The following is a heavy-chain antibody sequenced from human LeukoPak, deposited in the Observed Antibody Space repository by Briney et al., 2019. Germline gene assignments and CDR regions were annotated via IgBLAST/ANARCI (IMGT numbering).Heavy chain of an antibody. V-gene: IGHV3-23*01. J-gene: IGHJ6*03. D-gene: IGHD5-18*01. Sequence: GGSLRLSCAASGFTFNSYAMTWVRQAPGKGLEWVSTISGSGGSTYHADSVKGRLTISRDNSKNTLYLQMSSLRAEDTAVYYCAKGTHSGYSYGYYYYYYMDVWGKGTTVIVSS. CDR3: AKGTHSGYSYGYYYYYYMDV. CDR2: ISGSGGST. CDR1: GFTFNSYA.